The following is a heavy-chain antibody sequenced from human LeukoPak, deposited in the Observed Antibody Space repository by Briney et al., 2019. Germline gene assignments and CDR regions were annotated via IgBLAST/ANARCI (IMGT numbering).Heavy chain of an antibody. CDR1: EFALERYT. V-gene: IGHV3-48*01. CDR2: IDYGGRVV. Sequence: GGSLRLSCEVSEFALERYTMSWVRQAPGKGPEWLSYIDYGGRVVYYADSVKGRFTISRDNAENSLYLQMNSLRVEDTALYYCTRDLEYWGQGVLVTVSS. J-gene: IGHJ4*02. CDR3: TRDLEY.